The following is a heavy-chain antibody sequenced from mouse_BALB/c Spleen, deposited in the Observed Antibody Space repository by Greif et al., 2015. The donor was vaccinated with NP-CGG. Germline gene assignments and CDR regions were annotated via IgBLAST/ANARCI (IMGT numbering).Heavy chain of an antibody. CDR1: GYTFTSYW. D-gene: IGHD1-1*01. Sequence: QVQLKESGAELAKPGASVKMSCKASGYTFTSYWMHWVKQRPGQGLEWIGYINPSTGYTEYNQKFKDKATLTADKSSSTAYMQLSSLTSEDSAVYYCARIAYYYYYFDYWGQGTTLTVSS. V-gene: IGHV1-7*01. CDR2: INPSTGYT. J-gene: IGHJ2*01. CDR3: ARIAYYYYYFDY.